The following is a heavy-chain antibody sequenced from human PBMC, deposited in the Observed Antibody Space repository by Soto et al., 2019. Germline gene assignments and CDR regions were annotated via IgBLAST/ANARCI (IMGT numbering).Heavy chain of an antibody. CDR1: GGSISRSDYN. D-gene: IGHD5-18*01. V-gene: IGHV4-39*01. CDR2: IYYSGNT. CDR3: ARRAYSYGFRAFDI. Sequence: PSETLSLTCTVSGGSISRSDYNWGWIRQPPGKGLEWIGSIYYSGNTYYNPSLKSRVTISVDTSKNQFSLKLSSVTAADTAVYYCARRAYSYGFRAFDIWGQGTMVTVSS. J-gene: IGHJ3*02.